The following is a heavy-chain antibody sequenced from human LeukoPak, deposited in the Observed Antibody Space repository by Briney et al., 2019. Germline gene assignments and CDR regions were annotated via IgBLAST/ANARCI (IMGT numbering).Heavy chain of an antibody. V-gene: IGHV1-2*06. CDR3: ALTGEYCSSISCSSPMDV. J-gene: IGHJ6*03. CDR2: INPNSGGT. D-gene: IGHD2-2*01. CDR1: GHTFTGYY. Sequence: ASVKVSCKASGHTFTGYYIHWVRQAPAQGLEWMGRINPNSGGTNFAQQFQGRVTMTRDTSISTAYMELSRLRSDDTAVYYCALTGEYCSSISCSSPMDVWGKGTTVTVSS.